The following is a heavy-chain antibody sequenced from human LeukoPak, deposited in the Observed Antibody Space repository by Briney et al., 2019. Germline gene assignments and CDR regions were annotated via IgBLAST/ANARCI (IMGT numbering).Heavy chain of an antibody. V-gene: IGHV1-69*05. CDR3: ASDSSGWYYDY. J-gene: IGHJ4*02. D-gene: IGHD6-19*01. CDR1: GGTFSSYA. Sequence: KLSCKASGGTFSSYAISWVRQAPGQGLEWIGGIIPIFGTANYAQKFQGRVTITTDESTSTAYMELSSLRSEDTAVYYCASDSSGWYYDYWGQGTLVTVSS. CDR2: IIPIFGTA.